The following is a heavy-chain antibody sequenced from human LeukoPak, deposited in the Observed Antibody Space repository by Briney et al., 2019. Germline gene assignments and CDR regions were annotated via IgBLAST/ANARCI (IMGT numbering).Heavy chain of an antibody. V-gene: IGHV3-21*01. J-gene: IGHJ6*02. D-gene: IGHD3-10*01. Sequence: GGSLRLSCAASGFTFSSYSINWVRQAPGKGLEWVSCVSSTSSFIYYADSVKGRFTISRDNAKNSLYLQMNSLRAEDTAVYYCAKARYYYGSGSYGSYYYYGMDVWGQGTTVTVSS. CDR2: VSSTSSFI. CDR1: GFTFSSYS. CDR3: AKARYYYGSGSYGSYYYYGMDV.